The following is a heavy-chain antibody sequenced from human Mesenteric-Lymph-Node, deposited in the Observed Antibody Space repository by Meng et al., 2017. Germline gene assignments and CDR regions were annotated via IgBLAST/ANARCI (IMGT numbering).Heavy chain of an antibody. D-gene: IGHD3-9*01. Sequence: GGSLRLSCAASGFTFDDYGMSWVRHAPGKGLEWVSGIICNGNNTGYADSVKGRFTISRDNAKNSLYLQMNSLRAEDTALYYCARWSTYYDSLRGIRHYYYGMDVWGQGTTVTVSS. CDR1: GFTFDDYG. CDR2: IICNGNNT. CDR3: ARWSTYYDSLRGIRHYYYGMDV. V-gene: IGHV3-20*04. J-gene: IGHJ6*02.